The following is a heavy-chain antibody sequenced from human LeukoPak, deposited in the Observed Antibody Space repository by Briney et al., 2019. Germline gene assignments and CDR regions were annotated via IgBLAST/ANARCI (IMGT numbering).Heavy chain of an antibody. CDR2: IDHTGNI. J-gene: IGHJ4*02. V-gene: IGHV4-34*01. CDR1: GFTFSSYW. Sequence: GSLRLSGAASGFTFSSYWMHWVRQSPGKGLEWIGEIDHTGNINYNPSLESRVIISPDMSSSQFSLRLRSVTVADTGVYYWARGLSGDPLRYWGPGTLVTVSS. D-gene: IGHD4-17*01. CDR3: ARGLSGDPLRY.